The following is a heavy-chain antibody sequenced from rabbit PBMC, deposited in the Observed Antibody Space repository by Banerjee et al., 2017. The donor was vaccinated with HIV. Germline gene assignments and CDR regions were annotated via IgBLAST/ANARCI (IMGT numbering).Heavy chain of an antibody. CDR2: IYNGDGST. CDR3: ARDAGISYDNIFFNL. V-gene: IGHV1S47*01. Sequence: EESGGDLVKPGASLTLTCTASGFSFSSNAMCWVRQAPGKGPEWIACIYNGDGSTYYASWVNGRFTISRSTSLNTVTLQMTSLTAADTATYFCARDAGISYDNIFFNLWGPGTLVTVS. J-gene: IGHJ4*01. CDR1: GFSFSSNA. D-gene: IGHD8-1*01.